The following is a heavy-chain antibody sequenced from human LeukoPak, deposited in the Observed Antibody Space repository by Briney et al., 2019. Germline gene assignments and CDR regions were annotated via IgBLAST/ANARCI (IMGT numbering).Heavy chain of an antibody. CDR2: ISAYNGNT. J-gene: IGHJ4*02. D-gene: IGHD3-16*01. CDR3: ARDAFGGAKAYFDY. Sequence: EASVKVSCKASGYTFTSYGISWVRQAPGQGLEWMGWISAYNGNTNHARKLQGRVTMTTDTSTSTAYMELRSLRSDDTAVYYCARDAFGGAKAYFDYWGQGTLVTVSS. V-gene: IGHV1-18*04. CDR1: GYTFTSYG.